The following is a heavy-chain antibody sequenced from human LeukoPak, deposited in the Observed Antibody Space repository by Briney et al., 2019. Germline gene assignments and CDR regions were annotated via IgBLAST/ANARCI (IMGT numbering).Heavy chain of an antibody. CDR1: GFTFSSYA. D-gene: IGHD4-17*01. CDR3: AKDRLSNGDPAAY. CDR2: ISGSGGTT. V-gene: IGHV3-23*01. Sequence: GGSLSLSCAASGFTFSSYAMHWVRQAPGKGLEWVSTISGSGGTTYYADSVKGRFTISRDNSKSTLYLQMNSLRAEDTAIYYCAKDRLSNGDPAAYWGQGTLVTVSS. J-gene: IGHJ4*02.